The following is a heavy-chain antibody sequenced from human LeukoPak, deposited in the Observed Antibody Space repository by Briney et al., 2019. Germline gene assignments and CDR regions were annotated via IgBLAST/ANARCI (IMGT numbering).Heavy chain of an antibody. D-gene: IGHD4-17*01. J-gene: IGHJ4*02. CDR2: ISSSSTI. V-gene: IGHV3-48*04. Sequence: GGSLRLSCAASGFTFSSYSMNWVRQAPGKGLEWVSYISSSSTIYYADSVKGRFTISRDNAKNSLYLQMNSLRAEDTAVYYCAQMGDYGDGLSNCWGQGTLVTVSS. CDR1: GFTFSSYS. CDR3: AQMGDYGDGLSNC.